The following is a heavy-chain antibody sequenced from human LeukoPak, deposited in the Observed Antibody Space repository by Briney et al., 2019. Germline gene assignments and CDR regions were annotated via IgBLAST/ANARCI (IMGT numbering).Heavy chain of an antibody. D-gene: IGHD2-2*03. CDR2: VSSSSSYT. Sequence: GGSLRLSCAASGFTFSDYYMSWIRQAPGKGLEWVSYVSSSSSYTNYADSVKGRFTIPRDNAKNSLYLQMNSLRAEDTAVYYCARDFMDIVVVPAATFDYWGQGTLVTVSS. CDR1: GFTFSDYY. CDR3: ARDFMDIVVVPAATFDY. J-gene: IGHJ4*02. V-gene: IGHV3-11*05.